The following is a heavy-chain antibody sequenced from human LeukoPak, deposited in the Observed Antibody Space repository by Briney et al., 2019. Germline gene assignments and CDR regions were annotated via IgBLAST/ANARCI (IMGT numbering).Heavy chain of an antibody. CDR1: GGSISSSSYY. V-gene: IGHV4-39*01. CDR3: ARRGLSGSYLWFDP. Sequence: SETLSLTCTVSGGSISSSSYYWGWIRQPPGKGLEWIGSIYYSGSTYYNPSLKSRVTISVDTSKNQFSLKLSSVTAADTAVYYCARRGLSGSYLWFDPWGQGTLVTVSS. J-gene: IGHJ5*02. D-gene: IGHD3-10*01. CDR2: IYYSGST.